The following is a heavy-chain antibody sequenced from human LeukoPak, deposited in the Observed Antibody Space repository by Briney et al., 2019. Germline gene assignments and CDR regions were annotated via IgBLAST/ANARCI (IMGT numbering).Heavy chain of an antibody. D-gene: IGHD2-2*02. V-gene: IGHV3-11*04. CDR3: ARETPVPAAILTILDY. J-gene: IGHJ4*02. CDR2: ISSSGSTI. CDR1: GFTFSDYY. Sequence: GGSLRLSCAASGFTFSDYYMSWIRQAPGKGLEWVSYISSSGSTIYYADSVKGRFTISRDNAKNSLYLQMNSLRAEDTAVYYCARETPVPAAILTILDYWGQGTLVTVSS.